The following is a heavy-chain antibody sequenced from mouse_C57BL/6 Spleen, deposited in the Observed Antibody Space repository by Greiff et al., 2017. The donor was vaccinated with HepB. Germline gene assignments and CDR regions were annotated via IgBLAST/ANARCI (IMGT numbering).Heavy chain of an antibody. J-gene: IGHJ4*01. CDR2: IHPNSGST. CDR1: GYTFTSYW. Sequence: QVHVKQSGAELVKPGASVKLSCKASGYTFTSYWMHWVKQRPGQGLEWIGMIHPNSGSTNYNEKFKSKATLTVDKSSSTAYMQLSSLTSEDSAVYYCARYGGDYYAMDYWGQGTSVTVSS. V-gene: IGHV1-64*01. CDR3: ARYGGDYYAMDY. D-gene: IGHD1-1*02.